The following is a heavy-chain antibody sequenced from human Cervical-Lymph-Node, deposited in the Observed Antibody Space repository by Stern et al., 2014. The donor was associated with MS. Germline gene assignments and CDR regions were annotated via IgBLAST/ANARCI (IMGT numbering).Heavy chain of an antibody. J-gene: IGHJ6*02. CDR3: ARGVLGFGEFPYGMDV. CDR1: GGSISSYY. Sequence: VQLLESGPGKVKPSETLSLTCSVSGGSISSYYCSWVRQPAGKGLEWIGRINTCGSTNFNPSLRSRLPMSVDTSKTQFSLKLKSVTAADTAVYYCARGVLGFGEFPYGMDVWGQGTTVTVSS. D-gene: IGHD3-10*01. CDR2: INTCGST. V-gene: IGHV4-4*07.